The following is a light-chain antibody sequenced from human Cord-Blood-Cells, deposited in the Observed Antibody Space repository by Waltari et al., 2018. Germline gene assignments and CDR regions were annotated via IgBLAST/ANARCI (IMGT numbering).Light chain of an antibody. J-gene: IGKJ3*01. CDR3: QQYYSTTCP. CDR2: WAS. Sequence: DIVMTQSPDSLAVSLGERATINCKSSQSVLYSSNNKNYLAWYQQKPGQPPKLLIYWASTRESGVPDRFSGGGSGTDFTLTISILQAEDGAVYYCQQYYSTTCPFGPGTEGDI. CDR1: QSVLYSSNNKNY. V-gene: IGKV4-1*01.